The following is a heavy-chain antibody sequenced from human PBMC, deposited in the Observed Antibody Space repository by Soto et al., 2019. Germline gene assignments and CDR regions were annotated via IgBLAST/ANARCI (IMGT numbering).Heavy chain of an antibody. Sequence: QVQLVQSGAEVKKPGASVKVSCKASGYSFTSYGISWVRQAPGQGLEWLGWISAYNGNTNYAQKFQGRVTITTDTSTSTAYMELRLLRSDDTAVYYCARAAYEILTGYYRRWGQGTLVTVSS. D-gene: IGHD3-9*01. CDR3: ARAAYEILTGYYRR. CDR2: ISAYNGNT. CDR1: GYSFTSYG. J-gene: IGHJ4*02. V-gene: IGHV1-18*01.